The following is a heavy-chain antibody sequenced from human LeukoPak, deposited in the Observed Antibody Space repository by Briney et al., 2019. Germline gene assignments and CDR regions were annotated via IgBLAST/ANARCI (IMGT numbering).Heavy chain of an antibody. J-gene: IGHJ5*02. CDR1: GFSIGSGYY. CDR2: IHHSGNT. Sequence: SETLSLTCAVSGFSIGSGYYWSWIRQPPGKGLEWIGSIHHSGNTYNNAALKSRVTISIDSSKNHFSLKLSSMTAADTAVYYCARDAYGYNTNPANWFDPWGQGTLVTVSS. D-gene: IGHD5-24*01. V-gene: IGHV4-38-2*02. CDR3: ARDAYGYNTNPANWFDP.